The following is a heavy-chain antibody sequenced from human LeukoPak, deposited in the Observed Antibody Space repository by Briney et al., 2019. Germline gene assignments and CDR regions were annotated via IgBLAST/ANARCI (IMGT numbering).Heavy chain of an antibody. D-gene: IGHD4-17*01. J-gene: IGHJ4*02. V-gene: IGHV3-11*03. CDR1: GFTFSDYY. CDR2: ISSSSSYT. Sequence: GGSLRLSCAASGFTFSDYYMSWIRQAPGKGLEWVSYISSSSSYTNYADSVKGRFTISRDNAKNSLYLQMNSLRAEDTAVYYCATDRGSTVTTTPYFDYWGQGTLVTVSS. CDR3: ATDRGSTVTTTPYFDY.